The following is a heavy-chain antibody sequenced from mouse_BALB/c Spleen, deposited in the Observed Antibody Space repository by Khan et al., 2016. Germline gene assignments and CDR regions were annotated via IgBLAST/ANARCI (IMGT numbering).Heavy chain of an antibody. J-gene: IGHJ1*01. V-gene: IGHV3-2*02. Sequence: EVQLQESGPGLVKPSQSLSLTCTVTGYSITSDYAWNWIRQFPGNKLEWMGYISYSGSTSYNPSLKSRISITRDTSKNQFFLQLNSVTTEDTATDYCARGRYYGSRGYFDVWGAGTTVTVSS. CDR2: ISYSGST. CDR1: GYSITSDYA. CDR3: ARGRYYGSRGYFDV. D-gene: IGHD1-1*01.